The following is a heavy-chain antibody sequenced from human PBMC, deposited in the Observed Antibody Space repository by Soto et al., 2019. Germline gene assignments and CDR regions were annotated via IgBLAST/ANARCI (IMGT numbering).Heavy chain of an antibody. CDR3: ARDGYYYDSSGYQSVYYFDY. J-gene: IGHJ4*02. CDR1: GGSISSGGYY. D-gene: IGHD3-22*01. CDR2: IYFSGST. Sequence: SETLSLTCTVSGGSISSGGYYWSWIRQPPGKGLEWIGYIYFSGSTNYNPSLKSRVTISVDTSKNQFSLKLSSVTAADTAVYYCARDGYYYDSSGYQSVYYFDYWGQGTRVTVSS. V-gene: IGHV4-61*08.